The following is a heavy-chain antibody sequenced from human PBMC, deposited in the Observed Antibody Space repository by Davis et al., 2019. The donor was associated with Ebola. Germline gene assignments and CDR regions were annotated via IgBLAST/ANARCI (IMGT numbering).Heavy chain of an antibody. V-gene: IGHV5-51*01. J-gene: IGHJ6*02. Sequence: GESLKISCKVSGHTSTNYWIGWLRQLPGKGLEWMGLIYPGDSDTRYSTSFQGQVTITADKSITTAYLQWSSLKASDTAMYYCARHVWVNYYYYYGMDVWGQGTTVTVSS. D-gene: IGHD3-22*01. CDR3: ARHVWVNYYYYYGMDV. CDR2: IYPGDSDT. CDR1: GHTSTNYW.